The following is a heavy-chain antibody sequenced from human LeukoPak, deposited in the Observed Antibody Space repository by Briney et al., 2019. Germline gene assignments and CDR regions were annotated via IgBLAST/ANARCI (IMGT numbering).Heavy chain of an antibody. CDR3: ARGADQEFDF. Sequence: ASVKGSCKSSGHTFNNHFIHWVRQAPGQGLEWMGMINPRDGTTRTSQNFQGRVTMTRDKSTSTLYMDLSSLRSEDTATYFCARGADQEFDFWGQGTLVTVSS. CDR1: GHTFNNHF. V-gene: IGHV1-46*02. CDR2: INPRDGTT. J-gene: IGHJ4*02.